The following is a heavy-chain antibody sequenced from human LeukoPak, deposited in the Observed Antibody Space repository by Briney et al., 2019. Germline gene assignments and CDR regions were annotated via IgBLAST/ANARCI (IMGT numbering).Heavy chain of an antibody. CDR1: GYSFTSYW. V-gene: IGHV5-51*01. J-gene: IGHJ6*03. CDR2: IYPGDSDT. Sequence: GESLKISCKGSGYSFTSYWIGWVRQMPGKGLEWMGIIYPGDSDTRYSPSFQGQVTISADKSISTAYLQWSSLKASDTAMYYCARHGRLRAPDEADYYMDVWGKGTTVTVSS. CDR3: ARHGRLRAPDEADYYMDV. D-gene: IGHD5/OR15-5a*01.